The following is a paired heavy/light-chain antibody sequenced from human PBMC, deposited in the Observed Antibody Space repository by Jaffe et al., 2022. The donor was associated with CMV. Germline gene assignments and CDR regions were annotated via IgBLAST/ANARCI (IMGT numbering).Heavy chain of an antibody. J-gene: IGHJ4*02. CDR1: GFTFSDYY. Sequence: QVQLVESGGGLVKPGGSLRLSCAASGFTFSDYYMSWIRQAPGKGLEWVSYISSSSSYTNYADSVKGRFTISRDNAKNSLYLQMNSLRAEDTAVYYCARSIAVAGTDDYWGQGTLVTVSS. CDR2: ISSSSSYT. CDR3: ARSIAVAGTDDY. V-gene: IGHV3-11*06. D-gene: IGHD6-19*01.
Light chain of an antibody. CDR2: KIS. CDR3: TQATQFPYT. J-gene: IGKJ2*01. V-gene: IGKV2-24*01. Sequence: DIVMTQTPLSSPVTLGQPASISCRSSQSLVHSDGNTYLSWLQQRPGQPPRLLIYKISNRFSGVPDRFSGSGAGTDFTLKISRVEAEDVGVYYCTQATQFPYTFGQGTKLEIK. CDR1: QSLVHSDGNTY.